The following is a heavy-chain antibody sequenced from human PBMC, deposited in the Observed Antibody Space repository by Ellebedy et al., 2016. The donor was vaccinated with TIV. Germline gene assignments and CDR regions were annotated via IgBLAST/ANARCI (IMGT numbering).Heavy chain of an antibody. D-gene: IGHD3-10*01. V-gene: IGHV3-7*01. J-gene: IGHJ4*02. CDR3: ARDYYGSEN. Sequence: PGGSLRLSCEASGFTFSNYWMSWVRQATGKGLEWVANIHPDGSEKYYVDSVKGRFTISRDNAKNSLYLEMNSLRAEDTAVYYCARDYYGSENWGQGTLVTVSS. CDR2: IHPDGSEK. CDR1: GFTFSNYW.